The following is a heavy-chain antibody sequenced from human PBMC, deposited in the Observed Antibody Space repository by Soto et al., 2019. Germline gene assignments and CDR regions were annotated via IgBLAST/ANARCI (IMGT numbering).Heavy chain of an antibody. CDR3: VKDRDSNSWPSRDV. CDR1: GYTFTRNG. CDR2: ISPNSGNT. Sequence: QVHLVQSGAEVKKHGASVNVSCKTSGYTFTRNGISWVRQAPGQGLEWMGWISPNSGNTRYAQKLQDRVIMTTDTSTSTAYMELRSLRSDDTAVYYCVKDRDSNSWPSRDVWGPGTTVTGSS. D-gene: IGHD3-22*01. J-gene: IGHJ6*02. V-gene: IGHV1-18*01.